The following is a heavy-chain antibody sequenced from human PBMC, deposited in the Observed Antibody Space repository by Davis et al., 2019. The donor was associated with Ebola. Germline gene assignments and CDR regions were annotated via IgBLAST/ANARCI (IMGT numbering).Heavy chain of an antibody. V-gene: IGHV3-21*01. CDR3: ARPSSIYYYGMDV. Sequence: GESLKISCAASRFTFSSYSMNWVRQAPGKGLEWVSSISSSSSYIYYADSVKGRFTISRDNAKNSLYLQMNSLRAEDTAVYYCARPSSIYYYGMDVWGQGTTVTVSS. CDR2: ISSSSSYI. CDR1: RFTFSSYS. J-gene: IGHJ6*02. D-gene: IGHD6-6*01.